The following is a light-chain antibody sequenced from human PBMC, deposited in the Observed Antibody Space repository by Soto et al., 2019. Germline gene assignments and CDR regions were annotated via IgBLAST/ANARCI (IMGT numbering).Light chain of an antibody. CDR3: LQDYSYPWT. J-gene: IGKJ1*01. Sequence: IQMTQSPSSLSASVGDRVTITCRASQGVSAYLLWYQQKPGKAPKLLIYAASSLQSGVPSRFSGSASGTDFTLTISSLQPEDFATYYCLQDYSYPWTFGQGTKVEIK. V-gene: IGKV1-6*01. CDR2: AAS. CDR1: QGVSAY.